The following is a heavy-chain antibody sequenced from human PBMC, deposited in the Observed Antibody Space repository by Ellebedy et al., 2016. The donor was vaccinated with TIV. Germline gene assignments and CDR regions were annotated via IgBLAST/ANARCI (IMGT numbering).Heavy chain of an antibody. CDR3: ARIYNWFDP. V-gene: IGHV4-38-2*02. Sequence: SETLSLTCNVSGYSINSAFYWGWIRQAPGQGLEWIGSFYHSGSTYYNPSLKSRVTISVDRSKKQFSLKLSSVTAADTAVYYCARIYNWFDPWGQGTLVTVSS. J-gene: IGHJ5*02. CDR2: FYHSGST. CDR1: GYSINSAFY.